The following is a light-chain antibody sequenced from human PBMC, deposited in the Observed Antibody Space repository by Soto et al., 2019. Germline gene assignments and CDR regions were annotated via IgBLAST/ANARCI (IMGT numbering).Light chain of an antibody. CDR3: QQYNSYRWT. V-gene: IGKV1-5*01. Sequence: DSQMTQSPSTLSASVGDRVTITCRASQSISSWLAVYQQKPGKSPKLLIYDASSLESGVPSRFSGSGSGTEFTLTISSLQPDDFATYYCQQYNSYRWTFGQGTKVEIK. CDR1: QSISSW. CDR2: DAS. J-gene: IGKJ1*01.